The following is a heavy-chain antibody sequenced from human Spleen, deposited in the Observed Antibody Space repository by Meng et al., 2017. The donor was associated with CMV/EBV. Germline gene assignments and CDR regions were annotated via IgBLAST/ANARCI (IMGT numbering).Heavy chain of an antibody. J-gene: IGHJ3*02. CDR2: IYSGGSST. D-gene: IGHD2/OR15-2a*01. CDR3: AKSRDYFSMGAFDI. Sequence: GESRKISCAASGFTFSSYAMSWVRQAPGKGLEWVSVIYSGGSSTYYADSVKGRFTVSRDNSKNTLYLQMNSLRAEDTAVYYCAKSRDYFSMGAFDIWGQGTMVTVSS. V-gene: IGHV3-23*03. CDR1: GFTFSSYA.